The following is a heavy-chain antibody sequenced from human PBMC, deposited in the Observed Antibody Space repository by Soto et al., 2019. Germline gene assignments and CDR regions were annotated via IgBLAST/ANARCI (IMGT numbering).Heavy chain of an antibody. Sequence: XSVNVSCEAPGYTFTSYYIHWVRQAPGQGLEWMGIINPSGGSTSYAQKFQGRVTMTRDTSTSTVYMELSSLRSEDTAVYYCARASSTGAGGAFDIWGQGTMVTVSS. CDR3: ARASSTGAGGAFDI. J-gene: IGHJ3*02. D-gene: IGHD3-10*01. V-gene: IGHV1-46*01. CDR2: INPSGGST. CDR1: GYTFTSYY.